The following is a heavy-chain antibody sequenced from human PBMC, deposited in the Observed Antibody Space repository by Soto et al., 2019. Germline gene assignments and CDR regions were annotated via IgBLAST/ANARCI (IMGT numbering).Heavy chain of an antibody. Sequence: SETLSLTCTVSGGSISSYYWSWIRQPPGKGLDWIGYIYYTEKTNYNPSLKSRVTISVDTSKNQFSLKLRYVTAADTGVYFCARARFQLLNPYYYGRDVGGQGTAVTVSS. CDR1: GGSISSYY. V-gene: IGHV4-59*01. J-gene: IGHJ6*02. CDR3: ARARFQLLNPYYYGRDV. CDR2: IYYTEKT. D-gene: IGHD2-2*02.